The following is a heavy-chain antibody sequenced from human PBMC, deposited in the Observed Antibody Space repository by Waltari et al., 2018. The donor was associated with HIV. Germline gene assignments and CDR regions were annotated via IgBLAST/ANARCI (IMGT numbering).Heavy chain of an antibody. J-gene: IGHJ3*01. CDR1: GFSLQLFD. D-gene: IGHD1-26*01. CDR3: ARERQYSSARGEAFAV. CDR2: MVADGDT. Sequence: VQLVESGGTLVEAGGSLRLSCVATGFSLQLFDMHWVRRSGVGTLEGCSAMVADGDTYFSASVKGRFTVSRDNGKNALNLHMSGLMSDDTATYYCARERQYSSARGEAFAVWGQGTVVIVSS. V-gene: IGHV3-13*01.